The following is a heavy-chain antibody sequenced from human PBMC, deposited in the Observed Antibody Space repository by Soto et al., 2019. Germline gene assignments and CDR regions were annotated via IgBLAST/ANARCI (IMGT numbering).Heavy chain of an antibody. V-gene: IGHV4-39*01. Sequence: SETLSLTCTVSGGSISSSSYYWGWIRQPPGKGLEWIGSIYYSGSTYYNPSLKSRVTISVDTSKNQFSLKLSSVTAADTAVYYCARQNPAQSYYYGLDVWGQGTTVTFSS. CDR3: ARQNPAQSYYYGLDV. J-gene: IGHJ6*02. CDR2: IYYSGST. CDR1: GGSISSSSYY.